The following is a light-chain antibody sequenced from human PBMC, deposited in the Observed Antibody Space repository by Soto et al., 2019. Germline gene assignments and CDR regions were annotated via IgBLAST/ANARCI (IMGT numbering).Light chain of an antibody. J-gene: IGLJ3*02. CDR2: TDY. Sequence: QSVLTQPPSASGTPGQRVIIACSGSNSNIGTYTVNWYQQLPGTAPKLLIYTDYQRPSGVPDRFSGSKSGTSASLAISGLQSEDEADYYCASWDDRLSGGVFGGGTTLTV. V-gene: IGLV1-44*01. CDR3: ASWDDRLSGGV. CDR1: NSNIGTYT.